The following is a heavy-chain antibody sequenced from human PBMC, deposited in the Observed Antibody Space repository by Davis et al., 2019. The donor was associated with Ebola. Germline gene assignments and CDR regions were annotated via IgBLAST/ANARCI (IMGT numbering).Heavy chain of an antibody. CDR3: ARGSALWFRE. CDR1: GGSISSGDYY. J-gene: IGHJ4*02. Sequence: MPSETLSLTCTVPGGSISSGDYYWSWIRQPPGKGLEWIGYIYYSGSTYYNPSLKSRVTISVDKSKNQFSLKLSSVTAADTAVYYCARGSALWFREWGQGTLVTVSS. CDR2: IYYSGST. D-gene: IGHD3-10*01. V-gene: IGHV4-30-4*01.